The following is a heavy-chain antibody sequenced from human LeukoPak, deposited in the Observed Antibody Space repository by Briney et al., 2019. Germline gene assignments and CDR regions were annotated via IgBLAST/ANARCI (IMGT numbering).Heavy chain of an antibody. V-gene: IGHV3-9*01. D-gene: IGHD2-21*01. CDR1: GFTFDDYA. CDR3: AKDQFRDYYYYGMDV. CDR2: ISWNSGSI. J-gene: IGHJ6*02. Sequence: GGSLRLSCAASGFTFDDYAMHWVRQAPGKGLEWVSGISWNSGSIGYADSVKGRFTISRDNAKNSLYLQMNSLRAEDTALYYCAKDQFRDYYYYGMDVWGQGTTVTASS.